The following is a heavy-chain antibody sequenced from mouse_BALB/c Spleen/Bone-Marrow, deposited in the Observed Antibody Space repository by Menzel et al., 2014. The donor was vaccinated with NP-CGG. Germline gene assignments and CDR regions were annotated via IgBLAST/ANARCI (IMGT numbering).Heavy chain of an antibody. V-gene: IGHV2-5*01. D-gene: IGHD1-1*01. CDR1: GFSLTRNG. CDR2: IWRGGST. J-gene: IGHJ1*01. Sequence: VQLQESGPGLVQPSQSLSMTCTVSGFSLTRNGVHWVRQSPGKGLEWLGVIWRGGSTDYNEAFMSRLSITKDNSKSQVFFKMNSLQGDDTAIYYCAKGGITTVWYFDVWGAGTTVTVSS. CDR3: AKGGITTVWYFDV.